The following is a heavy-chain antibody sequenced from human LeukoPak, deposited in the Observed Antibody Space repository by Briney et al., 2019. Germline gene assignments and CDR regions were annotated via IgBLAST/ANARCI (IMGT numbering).Heavy chain of an antibody. V-gene: IGHV3-48*01. D-gene: IGHD3-10*01. J-gene: IGHJ4*02. CDR1: GFTFSSYG. CDR3: ASGSGEFDY. CDR2: ISSSSSTI. Sequence: PGGSLRLSCAASGFTFSSYGMEWVRQAPGKGLEWVSYISSSSSTIYYADSVKGRFTISRDNSKNTLYLQMNSLRAEDTAVYYCASGSGEFDYWGQGTLVTVSS.